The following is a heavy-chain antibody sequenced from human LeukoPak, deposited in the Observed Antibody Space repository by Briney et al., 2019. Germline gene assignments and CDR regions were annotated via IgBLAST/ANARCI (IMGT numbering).Heavy chain of an antibody. J-gene: IGHJ4*02. V-gene: IGHV3-23*01. CDR3: AKDRRGYCSGGSCYPLDY. Sequence: GGSLRLSCAASGFTFSGYAMSWVRQAPGKGLEWVSLISCSGGSTYYADSVKGRFTISRDNSKNTLYLQMSSLRAEDTAVYYCAKDRRGYCSGGSCYPLDYWGQGTLVTVSS. D-gene: IGHD2-15*01. CDR1: GFTFSGYA. CDR2: ISCSGGST.